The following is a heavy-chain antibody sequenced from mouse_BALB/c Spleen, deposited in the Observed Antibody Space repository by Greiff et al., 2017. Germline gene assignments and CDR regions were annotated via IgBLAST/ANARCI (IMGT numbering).Heavy chain of an antibody. Sequence: VQLQQSGAELVRPGSSVKISCKASGYAFSSYWMNWVKQRPGQGLAWIGQIYPGDGDTNYNGKFKGKATLTADKSSSTAYMQLSSLTSEDSAVYFCARGNDYDGFAYWGQGTLVTVSA. D-gene: IGHD2-4*01. CDR2: IYPGDGDT. V-gene: IGHV1-80*01. CDR1: GYAFSSYW. J-gene: IGHJ3*01. CDR3: ARGNDYDGFAY.